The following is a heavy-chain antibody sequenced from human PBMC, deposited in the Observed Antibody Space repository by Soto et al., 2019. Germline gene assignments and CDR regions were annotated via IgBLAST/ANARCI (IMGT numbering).Heavy chain of an antibody. CDR2: IVPVFGRP. D-gene: IGHD5-12*01. J-gene: IGHJ4*02. V-gene: IGHV1-69*13. CDR1: GGSFSNFG. CDR3: AGEGSGYNF. Sequence: GASVKVSCKTSGGSFSNFGISWVRQAPEQGLEWMGGIVPVFGRPNYAQRFRGRLTITADESTSTGYMELISLRSDDTAVYYCAGEGSGYNFWGQGTQVTVSS.